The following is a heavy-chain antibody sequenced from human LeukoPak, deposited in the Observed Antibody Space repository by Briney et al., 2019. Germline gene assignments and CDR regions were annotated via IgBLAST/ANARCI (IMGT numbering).Heavy chain of an antibody. Sequence: SETLSLTCTVSGGSISSGSYYWSWIRQPAGKGLEWIGRIYTSRSTNYNPSLKSRVTISVDTSKNQFSLKLSSVTAADTAVYYCARGRKIKDAAVAGTYYYYYGMDVWGQGTTVTVSS. J-gene: IGHJ6*02. CDR2: IYTSRST. V-gene: IGHV4-61*02. CDR1: GGSISSGSYY. D-gene: IGHD6-19*01. CDR3: ARGRKIKDAAVAGTYYYYYGMDV.